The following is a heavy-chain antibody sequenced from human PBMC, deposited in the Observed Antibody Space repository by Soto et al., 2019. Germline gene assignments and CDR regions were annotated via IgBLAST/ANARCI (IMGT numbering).Heavy chain of an antibody. Sequence: SVKVSCNAPGYTFSRYDITWGRKATGQGPEWMGWMNPDSGHTGYVRKFQGRVTMTRNTATSTAYMELSSLRSEDTAVYYCARSLGGSTVYFDYWGQGTEVTV. CDR1: GYTFSRYD. D-gene: IGHD3-10*01. CDR3: ARSLGGSTVYFDY. V-gene: IGHV1-8*01. CDR2: MNPDSGHT. J-gene: IGHJ4*02.